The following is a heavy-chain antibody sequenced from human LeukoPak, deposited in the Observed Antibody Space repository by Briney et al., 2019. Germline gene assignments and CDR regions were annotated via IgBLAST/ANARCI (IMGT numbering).Heavy chain of an antibody. D-gene: IGHD4-11*01. J-gene: IGHJ4*02. V-gene: IGHV3-30*03. CDR2: ISYDGSNK. CDR1: GFTFSNYD. CDR3: ARDVSATAPFDY. Sequence: GGSLRLSCAASGFTFSNYDMHWVRQAPGKGLEWVAVISYDGSNKYYADSVKGRFTTSRDNSKNTLYLQMNSLRAEDTAVYYCARDVSATAPFDYWGQGTLVTVSS.